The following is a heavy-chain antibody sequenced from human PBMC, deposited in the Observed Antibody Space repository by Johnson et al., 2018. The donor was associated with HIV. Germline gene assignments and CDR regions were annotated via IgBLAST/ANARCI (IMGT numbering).Heavy chain of an antibody. D-gene: IGHD2-21*02. CDR2: ISWNSGSI. J-gene: IGHJ3*02. Sequence: QLLESGGGLVQPGGSLRLSCGASGFTFSSYAMNWVRQAPGKGLEWVSGISWNSGSIGYADSVKGRFTISRDNSKNTLNLQMNSLRTEDTAVYYCARGRGGYWSDAFDIWGQGTMVAVYS. V-gene: IGHV3-23*01. CDR3: ARGRGGYWSDAFDI. CDR1: GFTFSSYA.